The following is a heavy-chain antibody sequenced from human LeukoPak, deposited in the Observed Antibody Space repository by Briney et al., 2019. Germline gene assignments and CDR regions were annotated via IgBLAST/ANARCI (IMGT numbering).Heavy chain of an antibody. D-gene: IGHD6-25*01. CDR2: ISGDGGST. CDR1: GLITDDYA. CDR3: VRESETSGWFDH. Sequence: GGSLRLSCAAPGLITDDYAIHWVRQAPGKGLEWVFLISGDGGSTFYADSVRGRFTISRDNSKNSLSLQISSLRSEDTALYFCVRESETSGWFDHWGQGTLVTVSS. V-gene: IGHV3-43*02. J-gene: IGHJ5*02.